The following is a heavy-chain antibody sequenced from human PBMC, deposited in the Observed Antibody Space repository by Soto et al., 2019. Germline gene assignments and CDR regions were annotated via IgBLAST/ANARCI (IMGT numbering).Heavy chain of an antibody. CDR3: ARGQLWSLVEILHIYYYYGMDV. J-gene: IGHJ6*02. CDR1: VDSLSGYP. D-gene: IGHD5-18*01. CDR2: IIPIFGTA. Sequence: SPVNRSRKASVDSLSGYPIGRVRLANRQGLEWMGGIIPIFGTANYAQKFQGRVTITADESTSTAYMELSSLRSEDTAVYYCARGQLWSLVEILHIYYYYGMDVWGQGTTVTVSS. V-gene: IGHV1-69*01.